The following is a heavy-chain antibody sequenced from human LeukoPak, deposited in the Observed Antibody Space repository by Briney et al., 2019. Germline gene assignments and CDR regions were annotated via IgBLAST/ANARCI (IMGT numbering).Heavy chain of an antibody. D-gene: IGHD1-26*01. J-gene: IGHJ4*02. Sequence: SETLSLTCTVSGGSISSYYWSWIRQPPGKGLAWLGYIYYSGSTNYNPSLKSRVTISVDTSKNQFSLKLSSVTAADTAVYYCARRSSIMGSYLYYFDYWGQGTLVTVSS. CDR3: ARRSSIMGSYLYYFDY. CDR1: GGSISSYY. CDR2: IYYSGST. V-gene: IGHV4-59*01.